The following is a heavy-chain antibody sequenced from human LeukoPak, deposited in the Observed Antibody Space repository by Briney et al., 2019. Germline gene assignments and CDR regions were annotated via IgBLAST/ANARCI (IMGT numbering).Heavy chain of an antibody. V-gene: IGHV3-23*01. CDR2: ISGSGGST. CDR1: GFTFSSYA. D-gene: IGHD3-22*01. J-gene: IGHJ4*02. Sequence: GGSLRLSCAASGFTFSSYAMSWVRQAPGKGLEWVSAISGSGGSTYYADSVKGRFTISRDNSKNTLYLQMNSLRAEETAVYYCARGEYYYDGGYWGQGTLVTVSS. CDR3: ARGEYYYDGGY.